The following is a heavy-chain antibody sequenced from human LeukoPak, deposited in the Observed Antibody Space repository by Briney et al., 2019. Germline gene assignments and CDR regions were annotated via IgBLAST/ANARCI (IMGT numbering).Heavy chain of an antibody. CDR3: AKSYNGYESKPDY. D-gene: IGHD5-12*01. Sequence: GGSLRLSCAASGLTFSSYWMSWVRQTPGKGLEWVSAISGSGGSTYYADSVKGRFTISRDNSKNTLYLQMNSLRAEDTAVYYCAKSYNGYESKPDYWGQGTLVTVSS. CDR2: ISGSGGST. V-gene: IGHV3-23*01. J-gene: IGHJ4*02. CDR1: GLTFSSYW.